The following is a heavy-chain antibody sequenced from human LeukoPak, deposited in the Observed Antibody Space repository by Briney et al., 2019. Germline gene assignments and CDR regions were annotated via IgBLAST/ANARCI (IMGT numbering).Heavy chain of an antibody. D-gene: IGHD4-17*01. CDR2: IYYSGST. Sequence: SETLSLTCTVSGGSISSYYWSWIRQPPGKGLEWIGYIYYSGSTNYNPSLKSRVTISVDTFKNQFSLKLSSVTAADTAVYYCARAGGDYGLFDYWGQGTLVTVSS. J-gene: IGHJ4*02. CDR1: GGSISSYY. CDR3: ARAGGDYGLFDY. V-gene: IGHV4-59*01.